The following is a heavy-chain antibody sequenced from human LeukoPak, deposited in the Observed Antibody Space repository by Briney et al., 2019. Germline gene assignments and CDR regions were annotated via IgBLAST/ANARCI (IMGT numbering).Heavy chain of an antibody. CDR1: GGSISSNNYY. Sequence: PSETLSLTXTVSGGSISSNNYYWGWIRQPPGNGLEWFGSIDYSGSTNYNPSLKSRVTISVDTSKNQFSLKVTSVTAADTAVYYCAKIGGYMVRGVENWFDPWGQGTLVTVSS. D-gene: IGHD3-10*01. CDR3: AKIGGYMVRGVENWFDP. V-gene: IGHV4-39*01. CDR2: IDYSGST. J-gene: IGHJ5*02.